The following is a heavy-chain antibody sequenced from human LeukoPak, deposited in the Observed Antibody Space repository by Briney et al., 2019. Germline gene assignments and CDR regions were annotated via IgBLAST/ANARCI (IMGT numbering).Heavy chain of an antibody. CDR2: IYYSGST. V-gene: IGHV4-59*06. J-gene: IGHJ4*02. CDR1: GGSISSYY. Sequence: KPSETLSLTCTVSGGSISSYYWSWIRQHPGKGLEWIGYIYYSGSTYYNPSLKSRVTISVDTSKNQFSLKLSSVTAADTAVYYCARERDPSPYYFDYWGQGTLVTVSS. CDR3: ARERDPSPYYFDY.